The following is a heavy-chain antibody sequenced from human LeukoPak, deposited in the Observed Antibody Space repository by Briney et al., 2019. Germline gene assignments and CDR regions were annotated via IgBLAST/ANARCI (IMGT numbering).Heavy chain of an antibody. CDR3: ARAGLDAFDI. CDR1: GYSFTTYW. V-gene: IGHV5-51*01. CDR2: IYPGDSDT. Sequence: GESLKISCQGSGYSFTTYWIGWVRQMPGKGLEWMGIIYPGDSDTRYSPSSQGQVTISADKSISTAYLQWSSLKASDTAMYYCARAGLDAFDIWGQGTMVNVSS. J-gene: IGHJ3*02.